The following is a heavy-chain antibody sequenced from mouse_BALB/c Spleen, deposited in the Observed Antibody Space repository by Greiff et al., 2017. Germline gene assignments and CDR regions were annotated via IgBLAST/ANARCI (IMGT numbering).Heavy chain of an antibody. V-gene: IGHV1S137*01. Sequence: VQLQQSGAELVRPGVSVKISCKGSGYTFTDYAMHWVKQSHAKSLEWIGVISTYYGDASYNQKFKGKATMTVDKSSSTAYMELARLTSEDSAIYYCARSATTVVGYYCDYWGQGTTLTVSS. CDR1: GYTFTDYA. D-gene: IGHD1-1*01. J-gene: IGHJ2*01. CDR3: ARSATTVVGYYCDY. CDR2: ISTYYGDA.